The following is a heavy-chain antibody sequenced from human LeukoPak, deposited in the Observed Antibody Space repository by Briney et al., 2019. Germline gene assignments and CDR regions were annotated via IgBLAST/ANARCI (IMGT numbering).Heavy chain of an antibody. J-gene: IGHJ4*02. CDR1: GFTFSDYY. CDR2: ISSSGSTI. V-gene: IGHV3-11*01. Sequence: SGGSLRLSCAASGFTFSDYYMSWIRQAPGKGLEWVSYISSSGSTIYYADSVKGRFTISGDNAKNSLYLQMNSLRAEDTAVYYCAKPGSTSHSFGSFDHWGQGTPVTVSS. D-gene: IGHD5-18*01. CDR3: AKPGSTSHSFGSFDH.